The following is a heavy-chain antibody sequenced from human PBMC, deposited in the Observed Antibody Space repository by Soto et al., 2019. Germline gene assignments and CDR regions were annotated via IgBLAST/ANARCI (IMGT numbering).Heavy chain of an antibody. V-gene: IGHV3-13*01. CDR3: ARTRGGYNWNPTQAAFDI. Sequence: GGSLRLSCAASGFTFSSYDMHWVRQATGKGLEWVSAIGTAGEKYYPGSVKGPFTIYRENAKNSLYLQINSLRAGDTAVYYCARTRGGYNWNPTQAAFDIWGQGTMVTVSS. CDR1: GFTFSSYD. CDR2: IGTAGEK. D-gene: IGHD1-20*01. J-gene: IGHJ3*02.